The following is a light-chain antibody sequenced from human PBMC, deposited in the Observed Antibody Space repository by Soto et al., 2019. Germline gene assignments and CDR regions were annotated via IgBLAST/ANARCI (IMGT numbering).Light chain of an antibody. J-gene: IGKJ1*01. CDR2: DAS. CDR1: QSVSSSY. V-gene: IGKV3D-20*02. Sequence: RVTLSCWARQSVSSSYLTWYHQKPGQAPRLLIYDASIRATGIPARFSGSWAGTDFTLTINGLEHEDSAVYYCQQRGNWPPTWTFGQGTKVDIK. CDR3: QQRGNWPPTWT.